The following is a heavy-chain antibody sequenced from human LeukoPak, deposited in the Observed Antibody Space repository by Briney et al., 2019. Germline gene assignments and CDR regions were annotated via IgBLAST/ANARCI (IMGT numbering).Heavy chain of an antibody. V-gene: IGHV1-46*01. CDR2: IHPSSGGA. Sequence: GASAKVLCNAYGNNFTRFHIHWGRQAPGQGLEWMGIIHPSSGGATSAQKFQGRLTMTRDTSTSTVYMELSSLRSEDTAVYYCARDSDASSLADPWGQGTLVTVSS. D-gene: IGHD6-6*01. CDR3: ARDSDASSLADP. CDR1: GNNFTRFH. J-gene: IGHJ5*02.